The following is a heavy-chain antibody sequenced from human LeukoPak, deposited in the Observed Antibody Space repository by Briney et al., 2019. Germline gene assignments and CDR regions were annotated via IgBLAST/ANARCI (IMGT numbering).Heavy chain of an antibody. CDR3: ARVAYYDFWSGYYYYYGMDV. V-gene: IGHV4-34*01. Sequence: PSETLSLTCAVYGGSFSGYYWSWIRQPPGKGLEWIGEINHSGSTNYNPSLKSRVTISVDTSKNQFSLKLSSVTAADTAVYYCARVAYYDFWSGYYYYYGMDVWGQGTTVTVSS. D-gene: IGHD3-3*01. CDR2: INHSGST. J-gene: IGHJ6*02. CDR1: GGSFSGYY.